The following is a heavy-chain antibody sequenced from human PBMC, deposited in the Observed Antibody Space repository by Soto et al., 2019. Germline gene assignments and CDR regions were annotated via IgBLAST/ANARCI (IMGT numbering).Heavy chain of an antibody. CDR3: AKGSAMVLGVIYYYGMDV. CDR2: ISGRGGST. Sequence: EVQLLESGGGWGQPGGSLRLSCAASGFTFSSYAMSWVRQAPGKGLEWVSAISGRGGSTYYADSVKGRFTISRDNTKNTLYLQMNSLRAEDTAVYYCAKGSAMVLGVIYYYGMDVWGRGTTVTVS. J-gene: IGHJ6*02. D-gene: IGHD3-10*01. CDR1: GFTFSSYA. V-gene: IGHV3-23*01.